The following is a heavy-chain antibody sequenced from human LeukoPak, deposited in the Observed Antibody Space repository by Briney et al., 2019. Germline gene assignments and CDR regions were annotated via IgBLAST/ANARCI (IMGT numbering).Heavy chain of an antibody. J-gene: IGHJ4*02. CDR1: GFPFNYYW. D-gene: IGHD3-22*01. V-gene: IGHV3-74*01. CDR2: INHDGSST. CDR3: ARAPYSSGRNYYFDY. Sequence: PGGSLRLSCAASGFPFNYYWMHWVRQAPGKGLVWVSRINHDGSSTTYADSVKGRFTISRDSANNTLYLQMNSLRAEDTAVYYCARAPYSSGRNYYFDYWGQGTLVTVSS.